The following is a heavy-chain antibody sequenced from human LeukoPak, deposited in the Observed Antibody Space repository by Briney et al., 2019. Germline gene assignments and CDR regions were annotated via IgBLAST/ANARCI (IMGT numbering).Heavy chain of an antibody. CDR2: IYPGDSDT. CDR3: ARYRYCYGSVCRGLDY. D-gene: IGHD3-22*01. V-gene: IGHV5-51*01. J-gene: IGHJ4*02. CDR1: GYSFTSYW. Sequence: GDSLKISCKGSGYSFTSYWIGWVRQMPGKGLEWMGIIYPGDSDTRYSPSFQGQVTISADKSISTAYLQWSSLKASDSAMYYCARYRYCYGSVCRGLDYWGQGTVVTVVS.